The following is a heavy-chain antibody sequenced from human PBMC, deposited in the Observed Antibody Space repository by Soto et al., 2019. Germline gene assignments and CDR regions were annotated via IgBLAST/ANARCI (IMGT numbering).Heavy chain of an antibody. CDR1: GFTFSSYV. CDR3: AKDRWVGGTTMTTGAFAI. V-gene: IGHV3-23*01. Sequence: EVQLLESGGGLVQPGGSLRLSCAASGFTFSSYVMSWVRQAPGKGLEWVSTISGSGGSTYYADSVRGRFTISRGNSKNTLYLQMNSLRAEDTAIYYCAKDRWVGGTTMTTGAFAIWGQGTMVIVSS. CDR2: ISGSGGST. D-gene: IGHD4-17*01. J-gene: IGHJ3*02.